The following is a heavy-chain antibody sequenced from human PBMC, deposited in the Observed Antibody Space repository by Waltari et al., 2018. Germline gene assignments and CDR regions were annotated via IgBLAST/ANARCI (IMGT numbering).Heavy chain of an antibody. J-gene: IGHJ3*01. V-gene: IGHV4-61*02. D-gene: IGHD2-2*01. Sequence: QVQLQVSGPGLVQPSETLALTCTVSGASLGSPTYTWNWIRQSAGEGRGCIGRVSSTGTTDYNPSLRGRVIISADTSKNQVSLKLHSVNATDTATYYCTSGYQLLRPLDAFGFWGLGTMVTVSS. CDR3: TSGYQLLRPLDAFGF. CDR2: VSSTGTT. CDR1: GASLGSPTYT.